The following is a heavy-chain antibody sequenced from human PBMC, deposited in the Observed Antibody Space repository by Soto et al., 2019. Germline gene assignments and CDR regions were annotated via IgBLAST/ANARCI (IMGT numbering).Heavy chain of an antibody. CDR2: IWYDGSNK. J-gene: IGHJ3*02. V-gene: IGHV3-33*01. Sequence: QVQLVESGGGVVQPGRSLRLSCAASGFTFSSYGMHWVRQAPGKGLEWVAVIWYDGSNKYYADSVKGRFTISRDNSKNTLYLQMNSLRAEDTAVYYCVRDSSSPIDGAFDIWGQGTMVTVSS. CDR3: VRDSSSPIDGAFDI. D-gene: IGHD6-13*01. CDR1: GFTFSSYG.